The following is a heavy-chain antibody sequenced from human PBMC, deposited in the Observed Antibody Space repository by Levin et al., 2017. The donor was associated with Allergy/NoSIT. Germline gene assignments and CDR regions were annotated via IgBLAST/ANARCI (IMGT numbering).Heavy chain of an antibody. D-gene: IGHD6-13*01. CDR2: ISYDGSNK. V-gene: IGHV3-30*18. J-gene: IGHJ4*02. CDR1: GFTFSSYG. Sequence: GGSLRLSCAASGFTFSSYGMHWVRQAPGKGLEWVAVISYDGSNKYYADSVKGRFTISRDNSKNTLYLQMNSLRAEDTAVYYCAKDEGSSSWYNYWGQGTLVTVSS. CDR3: AKDEGSSSWYNY.